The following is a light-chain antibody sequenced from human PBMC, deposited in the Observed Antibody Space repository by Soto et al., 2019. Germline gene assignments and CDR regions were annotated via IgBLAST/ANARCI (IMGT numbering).Light chain of an antibody. Sequence: EIVLTQSPGSLSLSPGERATLSCRASQSVSSSFFAWYQQKPGQAPRLLIYGASSRATGIPDRFSGSGSGTDFTLTISRLEPDDFAVYYCQQYASSVTFGQGTKVDIK. CDR3: QQYASSVT. CDR1: QSVSSSF. V-gene: IGKV3-20*01. CDR2: GAS. J-gene: IGKJ1*01.